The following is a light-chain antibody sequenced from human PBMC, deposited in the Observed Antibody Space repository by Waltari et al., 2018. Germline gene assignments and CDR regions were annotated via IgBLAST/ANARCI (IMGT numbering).Light chain of an antibody. CDR2: DAS. Sequence: EIVLTQSPATLSLSPGERATLSCRASQSVSSYLAWYQQKPGQGPRLLTYDASNRATGIPAMFSGSRSGTDFTLTISSLEPEDFALYYCQQRRNWPPYTFGQGTKLEIK. CDR1: QSVSSY. V-gene: IGKV3-11*01. J-gene: IGKJ2*01. CDR3: QQRRNWPPYT.